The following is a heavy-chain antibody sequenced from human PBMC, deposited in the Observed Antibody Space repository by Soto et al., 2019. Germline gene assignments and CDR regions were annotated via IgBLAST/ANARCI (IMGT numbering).Heavy chain of an antibody. CDR2: ISRSAGNT. J-gene: IGHJ3*02. CDR3: ARDQVPGLDAFDI. V-gene: IGHV3-21*01. Sequence: PVGSLRLSCAASGFTFSSYSMNSGRQAPGKGLEWVSSISRSAGNTYYADSVKGRFTISRDNAKNSMYLQMNSLRAEDTAVYYCARDQVPGLDAFDIWGQGTMVTVSS. CDR1: GFTFSSYS.